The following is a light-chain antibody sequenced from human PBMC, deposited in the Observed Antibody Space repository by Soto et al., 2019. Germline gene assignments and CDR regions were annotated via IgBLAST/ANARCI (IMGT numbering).Light chain of an antibody. J-gene: IGKJ4*01. V-gene: IGKV1-5*03. CDR2: KAS. CDR3: QERSRWPRGT. Sequence: DIQMTQSPSTLSASVGDRVTITCRASQNVENYLAWYQQKPGKAPKLLIYKASGLESGVPSRFGGSGYGTEFTLTISSLEPEDFAVYYCQERSRWPRGTFGGGTKVEI. CDR1: QNVENY.